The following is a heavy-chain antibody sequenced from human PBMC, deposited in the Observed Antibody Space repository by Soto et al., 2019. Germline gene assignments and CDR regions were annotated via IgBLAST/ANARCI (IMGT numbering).Heavy chain of an antibody. CDR3: AGGARTSSGSIRRLGY. V-gene: IGHV3-48*03. CDR2: INSDGSTV. CDR1: GFTFSSYE. D-gene: IGHD1-26*01. Sequence: SGGSLRLSCAAPGFTFSSYEMNWVRQAPGKGLEWVSYINSDGSTVYYADSVKGRFTISRDNAKNSLYLQMNSLRAEDTAVYNCAGGARTSSGSIRRLGYWGRESMVTVSS. J-gene: IGHJ4*02.